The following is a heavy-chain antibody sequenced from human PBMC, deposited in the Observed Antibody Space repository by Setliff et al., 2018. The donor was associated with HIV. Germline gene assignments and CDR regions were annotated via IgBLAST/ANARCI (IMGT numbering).Heavy chain of an antibody. CDR3: ARGSGSYWVRNYFDY. D-gene: IGHD3-10*01. V-gene: IGHV4-4*08. Sequence: SETLSLTCTVSGGSISSYYWSWIRQPPGKGLEWIGYIYTSGSTNYNPSLKSRVTISVDTSKNQFSLKLSSVTAADTAVYYCARGSGSYWVRNYFDYWGQGTLVTVSS. J-gene: IGHJ4*02. CDR1: GGSISSYY. CDR2: IYTSGST.